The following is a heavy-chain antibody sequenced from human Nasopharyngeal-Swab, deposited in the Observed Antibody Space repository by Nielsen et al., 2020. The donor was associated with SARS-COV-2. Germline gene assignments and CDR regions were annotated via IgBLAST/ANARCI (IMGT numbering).Heavy chain of an antibody. J-gene: IGHJ4*02. CDR1: GFTFSTYW. Sequence: GESLKISCAASGFTFSTYWMSWVRQTPGKGLEWLANIKPDGSYIKYADSVKGRFTISRDNARNSVYLQLNSLRAEDTALYYCATWKGSNWFDYWGRGTLVTVSS. D-gene: IGHD6-13*01. V-gene: IGHV3-7*01. CDR3: ATWKGSNWFDY. CDR2: IKPDGSYI.